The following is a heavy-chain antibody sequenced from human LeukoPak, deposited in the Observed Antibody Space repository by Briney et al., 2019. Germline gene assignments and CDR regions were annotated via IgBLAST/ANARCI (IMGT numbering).Heavy chain of an antibody. D-gene: IGHD3-3*01. CDR3: ARDLYDIWSGYSDRLYYFDY. V-gene: IGHV4-38-2*02. J-gene: IGHJ4*02. CDR2: IYHSGST. Sequence: SETLSLTCSVSGYSISSGCYWGWIRQPPGKGLEWVGSIYHSGSTYHNPSLKSRVTISVDTSKNQFSLKLSSVTAADTAVYYCARDLYDIWSGYSDRLYYFDYWGQGTLVTVSS. CDR1: GYSISSGCY.